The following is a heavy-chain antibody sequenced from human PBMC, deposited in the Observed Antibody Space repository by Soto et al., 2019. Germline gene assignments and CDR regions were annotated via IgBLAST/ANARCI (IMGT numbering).Heavy chain of an antibody. CDR2: ISYDGSNK. Sequence: GGSLRLSCAASGFTFSSYAMHWVRQAPGKGLEWVAVISYDGSNKYYADSVKGRFTISRDNSKNTLYLQTNSLRAEDTAVYYCARECGTGITMIVVVINPLCYGMDVWGQGTTVTVSS. CDR1: GFTFSSYA. V-gene: IGHV3-30-3*01. D-gene: IGHD3-22*01. J-gene: IGHJ6*02. CDR3: ARECGTGITMIVVVINPLCYGMDV.